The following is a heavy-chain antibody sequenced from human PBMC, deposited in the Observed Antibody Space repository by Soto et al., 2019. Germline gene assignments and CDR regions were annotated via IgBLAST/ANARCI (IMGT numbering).Heavy chain of an antibody. CDR2: IYHSGST. V-gene: IGHV4-4*02. Sequence: KPWETLSLTCAFSGVSISSSNWWRWVRQPPGKGLEWIGEIYHSGSTNYNPSLKSRVTISVDKSKNQFSLKLSSVTAADTAVYYCASIIAALDAYYFDYWGQGTLVNVSS. CDR1: GVSISSSNW. J-gene: IGHJ4*02. D-gene: IGHD6-6*01. CDR3: ASIIAALDAYYFDY.